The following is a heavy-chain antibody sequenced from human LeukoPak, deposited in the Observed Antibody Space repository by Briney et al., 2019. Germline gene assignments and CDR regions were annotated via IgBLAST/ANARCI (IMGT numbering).Heavy chain of an antibody. CDR2: IYYSGST. J-gene: IGHJ5*02. V-gene: IGHV4-39*01. Sequence: SETLSLTCTVSGGSISSSSYYWGWIRQPPGKGLEWIGSIYYSGSTYYNPSLKSRVTISVDTSKNQFSLKLSSVTAADTAVYYCARQYIVVVPAAYNWFDPWGQGTLVTVSS. D-gene: IGHD2-2*01. CDR1: GGSISSSSYY. CDR3: ARQYIVVVPAAYNWFDP.